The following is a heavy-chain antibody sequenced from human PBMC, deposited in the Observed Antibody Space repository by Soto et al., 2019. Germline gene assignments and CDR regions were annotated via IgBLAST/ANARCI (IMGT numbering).Heavy chain of an antibody. D-gene: IGHD3-9*01. CDR1: GYTFTSYA. J-gene: IGHJ5*02. CDR3: AGGYYDILTGYPRGFWFDP. V-gene: IGHV1-3*01. CDR2: INAGNGNT. Sequence: ASVKVSCKASGYTFTSYAMHWVRQAPGQRLEWMGWINAGNGNTKYSQKFQGRVTITRDTSASTAYMELSSLRSEDTAVYYCAGGYYDILTGYPRGFWFDPWGQGTLVTVSS.